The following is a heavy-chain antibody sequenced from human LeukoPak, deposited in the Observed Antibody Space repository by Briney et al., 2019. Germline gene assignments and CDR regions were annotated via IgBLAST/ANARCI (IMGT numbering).Heavy chain of an antibody. Sequence: SGPTLVKTTQNLTLTCTFSGFSLSTSGVGVGWIRQPPGKALEWLALIYWDDDKRYSPSLKSRLTITKDTSKNQVVLTMTNMDPVDTATYYCAHRPLFIAVAGTFRITNFDYFDYWGQGTLVTVSS. CDR3: AHRPLFIAVAGTFRITNFDYFDY. CDR2: IYWDDDK. CDR1: GFSLSTSGVG. J-gene: IGHJ4*02. V-gene: IGHV2-5*02. D-gene: IGHD6-19*01.